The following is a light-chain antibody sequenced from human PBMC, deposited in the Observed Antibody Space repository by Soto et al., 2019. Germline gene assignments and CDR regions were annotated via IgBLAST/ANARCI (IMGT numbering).Light chain of an antibody. CDR2: EVN. CDR1: RSDVGAYNY. CDR3: SSYTSSDSLDV. V-gene: IGLV2-14*01. J-gene: IGLJ1*01. Sequence: QSVLTQPASVSGSPGQSITISCTGTRSDVGAYNYVSWYQRHPGKAPKLLIYEVNSRPSGVSNRFSGSKSGNTASLTISGLQAEDEADYYCSSYTSSDSLDVFGSGTKLTVL.